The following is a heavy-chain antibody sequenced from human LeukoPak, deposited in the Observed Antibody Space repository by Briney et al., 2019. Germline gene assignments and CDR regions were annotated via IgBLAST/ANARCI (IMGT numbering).Heavy chain of an antibody. CDR2: IYYSGST. Sequence: SETLSLTCTVSGASISSYYWNWIRQPPGKGLEWIGYIYYSGSTKYNPSLESRVTISVDTSKNQFSLKMSCVTAADTAVYYCARWSSGYYAFDYWGQGSLVTVSS. CDR1: GASISSYY. V-gene: IGHV4-59*08. J-gene: IGHJ4*02. D-gene: IGHD3-22*01. CDR3: ARWSSGYYAFDY.